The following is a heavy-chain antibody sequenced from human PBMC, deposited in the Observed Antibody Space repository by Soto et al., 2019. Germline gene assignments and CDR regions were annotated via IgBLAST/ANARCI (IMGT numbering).Heavy chain of an antibody. V-gene: IGHV3-23*02. D-gene: IGHD2-8*02. CDR2: ILVDGRT. Sequence: PGGSLRLSCAASGFICSSYDMSWVRQAPGKGLEWVSTILVDGRTFYVDSVKGRFTISRDSSQNTVYLQMNSLTAGDTALYYCAKETATGGGAFDLCGQGTMVTV. J-gene: IGHJ3*01. CDR1: GFICSSYD. CDR3: AKETATGGGAFDL.